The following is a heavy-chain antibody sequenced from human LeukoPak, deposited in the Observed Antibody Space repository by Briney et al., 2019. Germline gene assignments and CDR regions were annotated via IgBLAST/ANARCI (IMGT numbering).Heavy chain of an antibody. J-gene: IGHJ4*02. Sequence: PSETLSLTRVVYGGSLSGYYWSWIRQSPGKGLEWIGEINHSGSTTYNPSLKSRVTISVDTSKNQFSLKLSSVTAADTAVYYFARDIIAVTTGDYWGQGTLVTVSS. V-gene: IGHV4-34*01. D-gene: IGHD4-17*01. CDR1: GGSLSGYY. CDR2: INHSGST. CDR3: ARDIIAVTTGDY.